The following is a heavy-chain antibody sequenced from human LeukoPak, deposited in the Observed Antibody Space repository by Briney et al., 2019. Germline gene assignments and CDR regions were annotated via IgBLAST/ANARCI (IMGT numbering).Heavy chain of an antibody. Sequence: GGALRVSCAASGFTFSSYSMNWVRQAPGKGLEWVSSISSSSSYIYYADSVKGRFTISRDNAKNSLYLQMNSLRAEDTAVYYCARYYYDSSGYPTGAFDIWGQGTMVTVSS. CDR2: ISSSSSYI. J-gene: IGHJ3*02. D-gene: IGHD3-22*01. CDR3: ARYYYDSSGYPTGAFDI. CDR1: GFTFSSYS. V-gene: IGHV3-21*01.